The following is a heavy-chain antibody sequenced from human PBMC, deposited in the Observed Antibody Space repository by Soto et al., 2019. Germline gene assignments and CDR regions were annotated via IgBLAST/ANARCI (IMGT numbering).Heavy chain of an antibody. CDR3: ERDPGPYDYVWGSYRKYGMDV. V-gene: IGHV1-2*04. CDR1: GYTFTGYY. Sequence: ASVKVSCKASGYTFTGYYMHWVRQAPGQGLEWMGWINPNSGGTNYAQKFQGWVTMTRDTSISTAYMELSRLRSDDTAVYYCERDPGPYDYVWGSYRKYGMDVWGQGTTVTVSS. D-gene: IGHD3-16*02. CDR2: INPNSGGT. J-gene: IGHJ6*02.